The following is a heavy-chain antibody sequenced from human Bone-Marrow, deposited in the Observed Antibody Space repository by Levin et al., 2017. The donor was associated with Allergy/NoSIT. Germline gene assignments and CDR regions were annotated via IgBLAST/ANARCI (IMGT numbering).Heavy chain of an antibody. D-gene: IGHD3-16*02. CDR3: ASYVWGSYRPVDY. CDR2: IYYSGST. CDR1: GGSISSSSYY. Sequence: GSLRLSCTVSGGSISSSSYYWGWIRQPPGKGLEWIGSIYYSGSTYYNPSLKSRVTISVDTSKNQFSLKLSSVTAADTAVYYCASYVWGSYRPVDYWGQGTLVTVSS. J-gene: IGHJ4*02. V-gene: IGHV4-39*01.